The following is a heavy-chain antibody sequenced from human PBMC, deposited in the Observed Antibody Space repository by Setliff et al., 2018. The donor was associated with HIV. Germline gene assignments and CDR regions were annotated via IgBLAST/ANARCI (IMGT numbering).Heavy chain of an antibody. CDR1: GFTFSDVW. J-gene: IGHJ4*02. Sequence: GGSLRLSCAASGFTFSDVWVNWVRQAPGRGLEWVGRIKNRPAGGTTEYAAPVKGRFTISRDNAKNTLFLQMNSLRAEDTAVYYCARAQDNYYDSSGYSFDSWGQGSLVTVPS. D-gene: IGHD3-22*01. CDR3: ARAQDNYYDSSGYSFDS. V-gene: IGHV3-15*05. CDR2: IKNRPAGGTT.